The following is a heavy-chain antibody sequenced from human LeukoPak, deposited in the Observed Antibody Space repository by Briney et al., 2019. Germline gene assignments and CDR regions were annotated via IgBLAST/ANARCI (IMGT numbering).Heavy chain of an antibody. D-gene: IGHD3-22*01. V-gene: IGHV3-21*01. CDR2: ISSSSSYI. Sequence: GESLRLSCAASRFIFSNYAMSWVRQAPGKGPEWVSSISSSSSYIYYADSVKGRFTISRDNAKNSLYLQMNSLRAEDTAVYYCARDSVVVVILNYYYGMDVWGQGTTVTVSS. CDR1: RFIFSNYA. J-gene: IGHJ6*02. CDR3: ARDSVVVVILNYYYGMDV.